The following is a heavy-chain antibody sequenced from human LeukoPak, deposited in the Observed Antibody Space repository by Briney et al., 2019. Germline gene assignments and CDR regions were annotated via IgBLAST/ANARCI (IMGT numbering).Heavy chain of an antibody. V-gene: IGHV3-7*01. J-gene: IGHJ4*02. CDR1: GFTFTNYW. D-gene: IGHD2-2*01. CDR3: ATQVGLPADY. CDR2: IKQDGSEK. Sequence: GGSLRLSCAASGFTFTNYWMSWVRQAPGKGLEWVANIKQDGSEKYYVDSVKGRFTIPRDNAKNSLYLQMNSLRAEDTAVYYCATQVGLPADYWGQGTLVTVSS.